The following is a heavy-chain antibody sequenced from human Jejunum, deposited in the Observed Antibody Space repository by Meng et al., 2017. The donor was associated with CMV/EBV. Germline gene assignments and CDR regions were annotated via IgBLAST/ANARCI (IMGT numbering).Heavy chain of an antibody. J-gene: IGHJ6*02. V-gene: IGHV3-7*01. Sequence: SGFISSHYWMSWVRQAPGKGLEWVASIKPDGTEEFYVDSVKGRFTISRDAAENSLYLQMTSLRAEDTAVYYCTRDRGVAVPMDVWGQGTLVTVSS. CDR1: GFISSHYW. CDR2: IKPDGTEE. CDR3: TRDRGVAVPMDV. D-gene: IGHD6-19*01.